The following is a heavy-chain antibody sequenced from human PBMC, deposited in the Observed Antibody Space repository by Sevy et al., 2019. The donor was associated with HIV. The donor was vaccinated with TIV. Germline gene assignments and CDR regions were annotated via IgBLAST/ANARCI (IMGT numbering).Heavy chain of an antibody. J-gene: IGHJ4*02. CDR3: ARDRYGSGSYRRGVFDY. D-gene: IGHD3-10*01. V-gene: IGHV3-21*01. Sequence: GGSLRLSCAASGFTFSSYSMNWVRQAPGKGLEWVSSISSSSSYIYYADSVKGRFTISRDNAKNSLYLQMNSLRAEDTAVYYCARDRYGSGSYRRGVFDYWGQGTLVTVSS. CDR2: ISSSSSYI. CDR1: GFTFSSYS.